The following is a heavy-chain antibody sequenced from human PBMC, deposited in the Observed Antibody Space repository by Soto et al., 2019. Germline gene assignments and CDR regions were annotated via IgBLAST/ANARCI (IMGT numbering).Heavy chain of an antibody. D-gene: IGHD2-2*03. J-gene: IGHJ4*02. V-gene: IGHV1-58*02. CDR1: GFTFSSSA. Sequence: QMLVAQSGPEVKKPGTSVKVSCKASGFTFSSSAMHWVRLARGQRLEWIGWIVVGSGDTKYAQEFQERVTITRDMSTDTAYMELSSLRSEDTAVYYCAAQIGYGTFEYWGQGTLVTVSS. CDR3: AAQIGYGTFEY. CDR2: IVVGSGDT.